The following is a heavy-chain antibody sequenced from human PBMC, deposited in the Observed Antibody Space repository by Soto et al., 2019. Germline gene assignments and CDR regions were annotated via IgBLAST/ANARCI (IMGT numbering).Heavy chain of an antibody. D-gene: IGHD4-17*01. V-gene: IGHV2-5*02. CDR1: GFSLNTRAVG. CDR2: IFWDDDK. J-gene: IGHJ5*02. CDR3: AHRPNYGARFAP. Sequence: SGPTLVNPIQTLTLTCTFSGFSLNTRAVGVGWIRQPPGKALEWLALIFWDDDKRYSPSLKNRLTITKDTSKNQVALTMTNMDPVDTATYFCAHRPNYGARFAPWGPGTLVTVSS.